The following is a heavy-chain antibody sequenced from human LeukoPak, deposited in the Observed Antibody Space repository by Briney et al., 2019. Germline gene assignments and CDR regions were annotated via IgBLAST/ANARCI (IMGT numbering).Heavy chain of an antibody. CDR3: ARGVGVTIFGVVTYFFDY. D-gene: IGHD3-3*01. CDR2: IYYSGST. Sequence: SETLSLTCTVSGGSISSYYWSWIRQPPGKGLEWIGYIYYSGSTNYNPSLKSRVTTSVDTSKNQFSLKLSSVTAADTAVYYCARGVGVTIFGVVTYFFDYWGQGTLVTVSS. J-gene: IGHJ4*02. CDR1: GGSISSYY. V-gene: IGHV4-59*12.